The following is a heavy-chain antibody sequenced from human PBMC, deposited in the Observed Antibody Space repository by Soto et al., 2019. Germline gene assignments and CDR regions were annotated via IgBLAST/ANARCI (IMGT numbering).Heavy chain of an antibody. Sequence: ASVKVSCKASGYTFTGYYMHWVRQAPGQGLEWMGWINPNSGGTNYAQKFQGRVTMTRDTSISTAYMELSRLRSDDTAVYYCARDATPPSGWFDPWGQGTLVTVS. CDR1: GYTFTGYY. CDR3: ARDATPPSGWFDP. D-gene: IGHD2-15*01. CDR2: INPNSGGT. J-gene: IGHJ5*02. V-gene: IGHV1-2*02.